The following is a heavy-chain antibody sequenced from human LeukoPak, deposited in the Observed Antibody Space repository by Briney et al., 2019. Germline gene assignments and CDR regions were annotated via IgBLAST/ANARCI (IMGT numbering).Heavy chain of an antibody. CDR2: VHYTWNT. D-gene: IGHD5/OR15-5a*01. CDR1: GDSIGSYH. Sequence: SETLSLTCSVSGDSIGSYHWSWIRQPPGKGLEWIGHVHYTWNTKYNPSLTGRVSISLDRSRNQFALSLSSLTAADTAVYYCARVASKGGMDVWGQGTTVIVSS. V-gene: IGHV4-59*01. CDR3: ARVASKGGMDV. J-gene: IGHJ6*02.